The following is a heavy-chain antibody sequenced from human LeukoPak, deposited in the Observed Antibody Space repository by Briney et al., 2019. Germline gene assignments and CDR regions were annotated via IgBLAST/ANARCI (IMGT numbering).Heavy chain of an antibody. CDR3: ARFIAARPWDY. CDR1: GYSISMGYY. D-gene: IGHD6-6*01. Sequence: PSETLSLTCTVSGYSISMGYYWGWIRQPPGKGLEWIGSIYHSGSTYYNPSLKSRVTISVDTSKNQFSLKLSSVTAADTAVYYCARFIAARPWDYWGQGTLVTVSS. CDR2: IYHSGST. J-gene: IGHJ4*02. V-gene: IGHV4-38-2*02.